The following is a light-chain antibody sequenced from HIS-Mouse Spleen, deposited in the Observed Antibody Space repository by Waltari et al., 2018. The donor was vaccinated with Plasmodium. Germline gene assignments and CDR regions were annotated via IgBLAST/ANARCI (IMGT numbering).Light chain of an antibody. CDR1: SSDVRGYNY. CDR3: CSYAGSYTYV. CDR2: DVS. Sequence: QSALTQPRSVSGSPGQSVTISCTATSSDVRGYNYVSWYQQQPGKAPKLMIYDVSQRPSGVPDRFSGSKSGNTASLTSSGLQAEDEADYYCCSYAGSYTYVFGTGTKVTVL. V-gene: IGLV2-11*01. J-gene: IGLJ1*01.